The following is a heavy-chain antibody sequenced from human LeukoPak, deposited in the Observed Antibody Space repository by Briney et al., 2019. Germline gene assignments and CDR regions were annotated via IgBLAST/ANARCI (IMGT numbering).Heavy chain of an antibody. CDR1: GFTFDDYT. Sequence: GGSLRLSCAASGFTFDDYTMHWVRQAPGKGLEWVSLISWDGGCTYYADSVKGRFTISRDNSKNSLYLQMNSLRTEDTALYYCAKDMGRIIAAAGIDYWGQGTLVTVSS. CDR3: AKDMGRIIAAAGIDY. CDR2: ISWDGGCT. V-gene: IGHV3-43*01. J-gene: IGHJ4*02. D-gene: IGHD6-13*01.